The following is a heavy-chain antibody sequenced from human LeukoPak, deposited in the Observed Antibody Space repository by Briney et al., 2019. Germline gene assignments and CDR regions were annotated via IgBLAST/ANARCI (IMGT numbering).Heavy chain of an antibody. Sequence: SETLSLTCTVSGGSISSYYWSWIRQPPGKGLEWLGYIYYSGSTNNNPSLKSRVTTSVDTSKNQFSLKLSSVTAADTAVYYCARQMRIVVVPAAIYWFDPWGQGTLVTVSS. V-gene: IGHV4-59*08. J-gene: IGHJ5*02. CDR1: GGSISSYY. D-gene: IGHD2-2*01. CDR2: IYYSGST. CDR3: ARQMRIVVVPAAIYWFDP.